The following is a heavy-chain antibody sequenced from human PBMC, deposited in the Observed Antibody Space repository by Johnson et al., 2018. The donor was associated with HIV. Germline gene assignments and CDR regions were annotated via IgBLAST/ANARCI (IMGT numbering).Heavy chain of an antibody. J-gene: IGHJ3*02. CDR2: IKSKTDGGTT. V-gene: IGHV3-15*01. D-gene: IGHD1-26*01. CDR3: TTESASVGANYAFDI. Sequence: VQLVESGGGLVKPGGSLRLSCAASGFTFSNAWMSWVRQAPGKGLEWVGRIKSKTDGGTTDYAAPVKGRFTISRDDSKNTLYLQMNSLKTEDTAVYYCTTESASVGANYAFDIWRQGTMVTVSS. CDR1: GFTFSNAW.